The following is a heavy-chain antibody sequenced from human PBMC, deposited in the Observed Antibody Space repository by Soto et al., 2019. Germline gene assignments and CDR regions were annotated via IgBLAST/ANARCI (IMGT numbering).Heavy chain of an antibody. Sequence: PGGSLRLSCAGSGFTFSSYRMNWVRQAPGKGLEWVSSISSGSSYMYYAYSVKGRFTVSRDNSKNSLFLQMNSLRAEDTAVYFCVRDGAAYSSSTLWFGXWGQGTLLTVSX. CDR1: GFTFSSYR. D-gene: IGHD6-13*01. V-gene: IGHV3-21*01. J-gene: IGHJ5*02. CDR3: VRDGAAYSSSTLWFGX. CDR2: ISSGSSYM.